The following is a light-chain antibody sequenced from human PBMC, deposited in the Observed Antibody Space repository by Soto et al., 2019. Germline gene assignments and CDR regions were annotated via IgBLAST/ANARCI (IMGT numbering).Light chain of an antibody. V-gene: IGLV1-44*01. CDR3: AAWDDSLYGRV. Sequence: QSVLTQPPSASGTPGQRVTISCSGSRSNIGSNPVNWYQQLPGTAPKLLIDSNNQRPSGVPDRFSGSRSGTSASLAISGLQSEYEADYYCAAWDDSLYGRVFGTGTKVTVL. CDR1: RSNIGSNP. CDR2: SNN. J-gene: IGLJ1*01.